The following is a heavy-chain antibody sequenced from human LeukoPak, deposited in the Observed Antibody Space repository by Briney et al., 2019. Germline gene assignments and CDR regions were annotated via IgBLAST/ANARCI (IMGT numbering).Heavy chain of an antibody. D-gene: IGHD1-26*01. CDR2: IYHSGST. CDR3: ARDENGISVDY. CDR1: GYSLISGYY. J-gene: IGHJ4*02. V-gene: IGHV4-38-2*02. Sequence: SGTLSLTFAVSGYSLISGYYCGWSRQPPGKGLEWIVSIYHSGSTYYNPSLKSRVTISVDTSKNQFSLKLRSVNDADTDVYYCARDENGISVDYWGQGTLVIVSS.